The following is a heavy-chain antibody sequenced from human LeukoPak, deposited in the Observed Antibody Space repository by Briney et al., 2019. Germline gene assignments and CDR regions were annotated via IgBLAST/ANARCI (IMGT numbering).Heavy chain of an antibody. CDR1: GGTFSSYT. J-gene: IGHJ4*02. CDR3: ARDRSPHGYSGYDTSY. CDR2: IIPILGIA. V-gene: IGHV1-69*04. Sequence: ASVKVSCKASGGTFSSYTISWVRQAPGQGLEWMGRIIPILGIANYAQKFQGRVTITADKSTSTAYMELSSLRSEDTAVYYWARDRSPHGYSGYDTSYWGQGTLVTVSS. D-gene: IGHD5-12*01.